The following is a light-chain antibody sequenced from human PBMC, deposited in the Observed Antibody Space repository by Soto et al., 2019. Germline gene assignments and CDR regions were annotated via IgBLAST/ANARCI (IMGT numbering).Light chain of an antibody. CDR3: HQRQSWPRT. Sequence: EIVLTQSPATLSSLPGARVTLSCRASQAVNTRFAWYQHKPGQAPRLLIYLASNRAAGVPARFSGSGSGTDFTLTISDVEPEDFAVYYCHQRQSWPRTFGQGTKVDIK. CDR1: QAVNTR. J-gene: IGKJ1*01. V-gene: IGKV3-11*01. CDR2: LAS.